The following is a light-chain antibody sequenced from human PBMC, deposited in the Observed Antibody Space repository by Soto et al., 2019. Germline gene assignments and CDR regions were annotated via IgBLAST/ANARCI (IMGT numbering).Light chain of an antibody. CDR2: DAS. J-gene: IGKJ4*01. CDR1: QDISSW. V-gene: IGKV1D-12*01. CDR3: QQINSFPLT. Sequence: DIQMTQSPSSVSASVGDRVTITCRASQDISSWLAWYQQKPGKAPKLLIHDASSLESGVPSRFSGSGSGTECTLTISSLQPEDFATYYCQQINSFPLTFGGGTKVEIK.